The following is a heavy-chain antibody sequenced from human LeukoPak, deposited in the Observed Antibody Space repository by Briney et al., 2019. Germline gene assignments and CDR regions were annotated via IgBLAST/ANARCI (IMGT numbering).Heavy chain of an antibody. Sequence: ASVKVSCKASGYTFTSYGISWVRQAPGQGLEWMGWISAYNGNTNYAQKLQGRVTMTTDPSTSTAYMELRSLRSDDTAVYYCARDPCVTTVTTFWFDPWGQGTLVTVSS. J-gene: IGHJ5*02. CDR1: GYTFTSYG. CDR3: ARDPCVTTVTTFWFDP. V-gene: IGHV1-18*01. D-gene: IGHD4-17*01. CDR2: ISAYNGNT.